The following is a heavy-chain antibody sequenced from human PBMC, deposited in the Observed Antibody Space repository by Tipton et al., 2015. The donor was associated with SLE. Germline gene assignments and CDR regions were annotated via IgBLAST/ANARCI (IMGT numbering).Heavy chain of an antibody. CDR2: IRYDGSNK. V-gene: IGHV3-30*02. CDR1: GFTFSYYG. Sequence: SLRLSCAASGFTFSYYGMHWVRQAPGKGLEWVAFIRYDGSNKYYADSVKGQFTISRDNSKNTLYLQMNSLRPEDTAVYYCAKGPIYIAAAAIGDYWGQGTLVTVSS. D-gene: IGHD6-13*01. J-gene: IGHJ4*02. CDR3: AKGPIYIAAAAIGDY.